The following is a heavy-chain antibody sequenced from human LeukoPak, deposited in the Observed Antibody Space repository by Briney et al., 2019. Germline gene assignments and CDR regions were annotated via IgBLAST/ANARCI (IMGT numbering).Heavy chain of an antibody. CDR2: IYYTGST. CDR3: VRRVRYFGQNDY. V-gene: IGHV4-59*08. D-gene: IGHD3-9*01. Sequence: SETLSLTCTVSGASMSDYYWSWIRQPPGKGLEWIGYIYYTGSTNYNPSLKSRVTMSVDTTKNQISLKLSSVTAADSAVYYCVRRVRYFGQNDYWGQGTLVTVSS. J-gene: IGHJ4*02. CDR1: GASMSDYY.